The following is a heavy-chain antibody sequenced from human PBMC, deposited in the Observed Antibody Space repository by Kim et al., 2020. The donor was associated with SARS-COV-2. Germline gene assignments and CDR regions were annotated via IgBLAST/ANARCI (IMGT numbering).Heavy chain of an antibody. Sequence: GGSLRLSCEASDVTLITNYMTWVRQAPGKGLEWVSVLYGSGPAYYADSVKGRFIISRDTSKNTLYLQMNSLRAEDTAVYYCARAPMVRGVHDAFDVWGQGTMVTVSS. D-gene: IGHD3-10*01. CDR2: LYGSGPA. CDR1: DVTLITNY. J-gene: IGHJ3*01. V-gene: IGHV3-53*01. CDR3: ARAPMVRGVHDAFDV.